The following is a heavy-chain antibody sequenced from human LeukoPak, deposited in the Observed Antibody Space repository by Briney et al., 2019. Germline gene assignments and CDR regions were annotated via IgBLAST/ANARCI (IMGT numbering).Heavy chain of an antibody. CDR3: ARDRYYYGSGSYPYYFDY. J-gene: IGHJ4*02. CDR1: GFTFSSYA. CDR2: ISSNGGST. V-gene: IGHV3-64*01. Sequence: WGSLRLSCAASGFTFSSYAMHWVRQAPGKGLEYVSAISSNGGSTYYANSVKGRFTISRDNSKNTLYLQMGSLRAEDMAVYYCARDRYYYGSGSYPYYFDYWGQGTLVTVSS. D-gene: IGHD3-10*01.